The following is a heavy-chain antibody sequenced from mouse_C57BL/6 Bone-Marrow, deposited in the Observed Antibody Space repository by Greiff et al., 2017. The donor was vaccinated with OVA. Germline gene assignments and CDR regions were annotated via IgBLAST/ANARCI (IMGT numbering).Heavy chain of an antibody. V-gene: IGHV1-26*01. CDR1: GYTFTDYY. J-gene: IGHJ2*01. Sequence: EVQLQQSGPELVKPGASVKISCKASGYTFTDYYMNWVKQSHGKSLEWIGDINPNNGGTSYNQKFKGKATLTVAKSSSTAYMERRSLTSEDSAVYYCARYRKPECNYGNYFDYCGQGTTLTVSS. CDR2: INPNNGGT. CDR3: ARYRKPECNYGNYFDY. D-gene: IGHD2-1*01.